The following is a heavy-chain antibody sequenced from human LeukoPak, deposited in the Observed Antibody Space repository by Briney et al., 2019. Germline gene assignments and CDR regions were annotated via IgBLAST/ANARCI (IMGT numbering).Heavy chain of an antibody. V-gene: IGHV4-59*08. Sequence: SETLSLTCAVYGGSFSGYYWSWIRQPPGKGLEWIGYIYYSGSTNYNPSLKSRVTISVDTSKNQFSLKLSSVTAADTAVYYCARRGDYGDYFDYWGQGTLVTVSS. CDR1: GGSFSGYY. D-gene: IGHD4-17*01. CDR2: IYYSGST. J-gene: IGHJ4*02. CDR3: ARRGDYGDYFDY.